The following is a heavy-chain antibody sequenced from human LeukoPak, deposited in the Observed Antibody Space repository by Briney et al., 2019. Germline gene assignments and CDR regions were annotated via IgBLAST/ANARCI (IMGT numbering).Heavy chain of an antibody. CDR1: GYTFTSYG. Sequence: ASVKVSCKASGYTFTSYGINWVRQATGQGLEWMGWMNPNSGNTGYAQKFQGRVTITRNTSISTAYMELSSLRSEDTAVYYCARVTGWYWGIDYWGQGTLVTVSS. V-gene: IGHV1-8*03. CDR3: ARVTGWYWGIDY. CDR2: MNPNSGNT. D-gene: IGHD6-19*01. J-gene: IGHJ4*02.